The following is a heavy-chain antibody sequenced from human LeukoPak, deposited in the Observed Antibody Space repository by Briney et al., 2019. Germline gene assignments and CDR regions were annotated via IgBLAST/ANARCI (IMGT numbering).Heavy chain of an antibody. CDR3: ARQYCSGGSCYITAFDI. D-gene: IGHD2-15*01. J-gene: IGHJ3*02. CDR1: GFTFNNYG. CDR2: IKQDGSEK. Sequence: PGGSLRLSCAASGFTFNNYGMTWVRQAPGKGLEWVANIKQDGSEKYYVDSVKGRFTISRDNAKNSLYLQLNSLSAEDTAVYYCARQYCSGGSCYITAFDIWGQGTLVTVSS. V-gene: IGHV3-7*01.